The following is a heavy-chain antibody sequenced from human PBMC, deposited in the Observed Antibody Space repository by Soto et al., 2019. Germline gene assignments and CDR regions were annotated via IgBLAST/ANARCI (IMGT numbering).Heavy chain of an antibody. V-gene: IGHV4-31*03. CDR1: GDSLSSGGYY. CDR2: IYYSGVP. CDR3: GRERGGGPTVTTIDY. J-gene: IGHJ4*02. Sequence: QMRLQESGPGLVKPSQTLSLTCTVSGDSLSSGGYYWSWIRHHPGKGLEWIGCIYYSGVPFYNPSLKSRTTISVDTSRNEFSLKMSSVTAADTAVYYWGRERGGGPTVTTIDYWGQGTLVIVSS. D-gene: IGHD4-17*01.